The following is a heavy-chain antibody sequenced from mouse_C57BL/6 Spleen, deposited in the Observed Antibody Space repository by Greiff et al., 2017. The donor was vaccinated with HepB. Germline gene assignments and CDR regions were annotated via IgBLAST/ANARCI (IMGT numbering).Heavy chain of an antibody. CDR1: GYAFSSSW. CDR3: ARSYGSSLLFDY. Sequence: QVQLQQSGPELVKPGASVKISCKASGYAFSSSWMNWVKQRPGKGLEWIGRIYPGDGDTNYNGKFKGKATLTADKSSSTAYMQLSSLTSEDSAVYFCARSYGSSLLFDYWGQGTTLTVSS. V-gene: IGHV1-82*01. D-gene: IGHD1-1*01. CDR2: IYPGDGDT. J-gene: IGHJ2*01.